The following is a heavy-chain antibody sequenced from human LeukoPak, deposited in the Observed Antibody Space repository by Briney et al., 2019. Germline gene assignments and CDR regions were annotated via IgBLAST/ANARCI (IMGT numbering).Heavy chain of an antibody. V-gene: IGHV1-46*01. Sequence: ASVKVSCKASGYTFTSYYMHWVRQAPGQGLEWMGIINPSGGSTSYAQKFQGRVTMTRDTSTSTVYMELSRLRSDDTAVYYCARLKTSCSSTSCFSAVDYWGQGTLVTVSS. D-gene: IGHD2-2*01. J-gene: IGHJ4*02. CDR2: INPSGGST. CDR1: GYTFTSYY. CDR3: ARLKTSCSSTSCFSAVDY.